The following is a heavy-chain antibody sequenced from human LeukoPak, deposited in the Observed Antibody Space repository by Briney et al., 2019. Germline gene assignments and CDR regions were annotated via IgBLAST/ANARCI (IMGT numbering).Heavy chain of an antibody. V-gene: IGHV3-49*03. Sequence: GGSLRLSCTPSGFTFGDYAMSWFRQAPGKGLEWVGFIRGKAYGGTTEYAASVKGRFTISRDDSKSIAYLQMNSLKTEDTAVYYCTRGSDTIFGVARDGFDYWGQGTLVTVSS. CDR3: TRGSDTIFGVARDGFDY. J-gene: IGHJ4*02. D-gene: IGHD3-3*01. CDR2: IRGKAYGGTT. CDR1: GFTFGDYA.